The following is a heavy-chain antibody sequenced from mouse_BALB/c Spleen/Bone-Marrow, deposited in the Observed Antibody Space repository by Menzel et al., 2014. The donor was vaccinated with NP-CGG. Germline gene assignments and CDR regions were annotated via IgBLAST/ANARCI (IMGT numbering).Heavy chain of an antibody. CDR2: IDPANGNT. D-gene: IGHD4-1*01. CDR3: ARWEFYAKDY. V-gene: IGHV14-3*02. Sequence: VQLKQSGAELVKPGASVKLSCTASGFNIKDTYMHWVKQRPEQGLEWIGRIDPANGNTKYDPKFQGKATITADTSSNTAVLQLSILTTEDTAVYYCARWEFYAKDYWGQGTSSTVSS. J-gene: IGHJ4*01. CDR1: GFNIKDTY.